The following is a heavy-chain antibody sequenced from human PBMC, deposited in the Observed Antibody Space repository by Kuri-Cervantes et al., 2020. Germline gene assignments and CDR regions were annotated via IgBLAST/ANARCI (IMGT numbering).Heavy chain of an antibody. CDR3: AKDWGYSGSYGVISYYYGMDV. D-gene: IGHD1-26*01. CDR1: RFTFSSYA. Sequence: GESLKISCAASRFTFSSYAMSWVRQAPGKGLEWVSSISGSGGTTYYADSVKGRFTISRDNSKNTLYLQMNSLRAEYTAVYYCAKDWGYSGSYGVISYYYGMDVWGQGTTVTVSS. J-gene: IGHJ6*02. CDR2: ISGSGGTT. V-gene: IGHV3-23*01.